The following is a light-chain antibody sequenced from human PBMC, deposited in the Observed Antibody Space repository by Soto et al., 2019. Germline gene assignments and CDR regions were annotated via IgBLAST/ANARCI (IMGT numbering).Light chain of an antibody. V-gene: IGLV2-14*03. CDR2: DVS. CDR3: SSYTTSNTRQIV. J-gene: IGLJ1*01. CDR1: SSDVGGYNY. Sequence: QSVLTQPASVSGSPGQSITISCTGTSSDVGGYNYVSWYQHHPGKAPKLMIFDVSNRPSGVSNRFSGSKSGNTASLTISWLRPEDEADYYCSSYTTSNTRQIVFGTGTKVTVL.